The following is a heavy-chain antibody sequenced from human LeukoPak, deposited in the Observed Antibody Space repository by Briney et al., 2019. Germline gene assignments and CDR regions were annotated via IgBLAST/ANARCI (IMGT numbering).Heavy chain of an antibody. CDR1: GFTFSRHY. V-gene: IGHV3-74*01. CDR3: AKKTD. J-gene: IGHJ4*02. CDR2: INGVGTDR. Sequence: GGSLRLSCAASGFTFSRHYMHWVRQAPGKGLVWVSRINGVGTDRIYADSVKGRFTISRDNSKNTLYLQMNSLRAEDTAVYYCAKKTDWGQGTLVTVSS.